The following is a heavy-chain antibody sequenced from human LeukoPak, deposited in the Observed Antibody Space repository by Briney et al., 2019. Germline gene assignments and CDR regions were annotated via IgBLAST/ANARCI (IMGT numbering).Heavy chain of an antibody. D-gene: IGHD7-27*01. Sequence: GGSLRLSCAASGFSLSNYWMNWVRQAPGKGLEWVANIKQDGSEKNYVDSVKGRFTISRDNAKNSLILQMNSLRDEDTAVYYCARGVWAPFDSCGQGTLVSVSS. CDR3: ARGVWAPFDS. V-gene: IGHV3-7*01. CDR1: GFSLSNYW. CDR2: IKQDGSEK. J-gene: IGHJ4*02.